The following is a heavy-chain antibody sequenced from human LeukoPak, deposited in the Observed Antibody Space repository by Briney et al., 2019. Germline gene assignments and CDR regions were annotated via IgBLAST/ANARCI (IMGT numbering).Heavy chain of an antibody. J-gene: IGHJ6*02. Sequence: GGSLRLSCAASGSTFSSYAMSWVRQAPGKGLEWVSAISGSGGSTYYADSVKGRFTISRDNSKNTLYLQMNSLGAEDTAVYYCAKDALPPPYYDFWSGVDYYYGMDVWGQGTTVTVSS. CDR2: ISGSGGST. V-gene: IGHV3-23*01. D-gene: IGHD3-3*01. CDR3: AKDALPPPYYDFWSGVDYYYGMDV. CDR1: GSTFSSYA.